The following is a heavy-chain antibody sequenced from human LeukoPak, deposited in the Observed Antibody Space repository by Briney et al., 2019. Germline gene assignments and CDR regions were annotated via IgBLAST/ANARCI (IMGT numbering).Heavy chain of an antibody. CDR2: INPNSGGT. J-gene: IGHJ5*02. V-gene: IGHV1-2*02. D-gene: IGHD6-6*01. CDR3: ARGIAARLDWFDP. Sequence: ASVKVSCKASGYTFTGYYMHWVRQAPGQGLEWMGWINPNSGGTNYAQKFQGRVTITADKSTSTAYMELSSLRSEDTAVYYCARGIAARLDWFDPWGQGTLVTVSS. CDR1: GYTFTGYY.